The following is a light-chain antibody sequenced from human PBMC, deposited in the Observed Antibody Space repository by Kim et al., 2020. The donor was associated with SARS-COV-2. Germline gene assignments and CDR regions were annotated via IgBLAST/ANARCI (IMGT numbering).Light chain of an antibody. CDR3: QVGDVGRPV. CDR1: NIGNKG. J-gene: IGLJ7*01. V-gene: IGLV3-21*04. CDR2: YDS. Sequence: SYELTQPPSVSVAPGKTARITCGESNIGNKGVHWCQQKPGQAPILVIYYDSDRPSGIPERFSGSKSGNTATLTINRVEAGDEADYFCQVGDVGRPVFGGGTQLTVL.